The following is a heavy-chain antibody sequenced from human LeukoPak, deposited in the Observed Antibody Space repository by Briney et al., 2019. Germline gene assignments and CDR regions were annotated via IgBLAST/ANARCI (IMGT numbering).Heavy chain of an antibody. V-gene: IGHV1-69*13. D-gene: IGHD2-15*01. Sequence: SMTVSCKASGGTFSSYAISWVRQAPGQGLEWMGGIIPIFGTANYAQKFQGRVTITADESTSTAYMELNSLRSEDTAVYYCASPPLEYCSGGSCYSYFQHWGQGTLVTVSS. CDR1: GGTFSSYA. CDR2: IIPIFGTA. CDR3: ASPPLEYCSGGSCYSYFQH. J-gene: IGHJ1*01.